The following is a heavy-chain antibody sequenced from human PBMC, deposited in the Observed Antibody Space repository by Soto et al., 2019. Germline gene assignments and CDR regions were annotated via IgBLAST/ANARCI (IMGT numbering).Heavy chain of an antibody. V-gene: IGHV3-33*01. CDR3: VRGSYCSNGVRHNLRFFGP. CDR2: IWSDRDDK. Sequence: PGGSLRLSCTTSGFPFTTFALHWVRQSPGNGLEWVAIIWSDRDDKYYADSVKGRFTISSDKTKSTLSLQMNSLSAEDTAVYYCVRGSYCSNGVRHNLRFFGPWGQGTLVTVSS. J-gene: IGHJ5*02. D-gene: IGHD2-8*01. CDR1: GFPFTTFA.